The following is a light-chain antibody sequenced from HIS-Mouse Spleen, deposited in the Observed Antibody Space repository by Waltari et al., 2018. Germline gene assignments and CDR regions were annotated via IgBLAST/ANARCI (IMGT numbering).Light chain of an antibody. CDR3: AAWDDSLNGWV. CDR2: SNN. CDR1: SSNVGSNT. V-gene: IGLV1-44*01. J-gene: IGLJ3*02. Sequence: QSVLTQPPSASGTPGPRVTISCSGSSSNVGSNTVNWYQQLPGTAHKLLIYSNNQRPSGVPDRFSGSKSGTSASLAISGLQSEDEADYYCAAWDDSLNGWVFGGGTKLTVL.